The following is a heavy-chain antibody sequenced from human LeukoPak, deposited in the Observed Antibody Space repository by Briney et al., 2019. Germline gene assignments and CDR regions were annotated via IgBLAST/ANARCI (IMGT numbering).Heavy chain of an antibody. V-gene: IGHV3-20*04. Sequence: GGSLRLSCATSGFTFVDYGLSWVRRAPGKGLEWLCAINYNGAITDYADSVKGRFTISRDNAKNSLYLRMDSLRAEDTALYYCARDRLGPSFSVSHFDLWGQGALVTVSS. CDR1: GFTFVDYG. CDR3: ARDRLGPSFSVSHFDL. J-gene: IGHJ4*02. D-gene: IGHD3-3*02. CDR2: INYNGAIT.